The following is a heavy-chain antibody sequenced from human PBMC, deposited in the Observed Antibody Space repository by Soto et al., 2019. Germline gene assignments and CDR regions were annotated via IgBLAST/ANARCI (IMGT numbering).Heavy chain of an antibody. CDR1: GFTFSSDW. CDR3: ARDKRDLRFLEWSYYFDY. V-gene: IGHV3-74*01. Sequence: GGSLRLSCAASGFTFSSDWMHWVRQAPGKGLVWVSRINTDGSDTSYADSVKGRFTISRDNAKNSLYLQMNSLRAEDTAVYYCARDKRDLRFLEWSYYFDYWGQGTLVTVSS. CDR2: INTDGSDT. J-gene: IGHJ4*02. D-gene: IGHD3-3*01.